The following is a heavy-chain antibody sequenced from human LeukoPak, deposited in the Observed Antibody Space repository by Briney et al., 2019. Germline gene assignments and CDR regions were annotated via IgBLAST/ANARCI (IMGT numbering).Heavy chain of an antibody. CDR3: ARVVLRLGELSFDY. Sequence: SETLSLTCTVSGGSISSGDYYWSWIRQPPGKGLEWIGYIYYSGSTYYNPSLKSRVTISVDTSKNQFSLKMSSVTAADTAVYYCARVVLRLGELSFDYWGQGTLVTVSS. V-gene: IGHV4-30-4*01. CDR2: IYYSGST. D-gene: IGHD3-16*02. CDR1: GGSISSGDYY. J-gene: IGHJ4*02.